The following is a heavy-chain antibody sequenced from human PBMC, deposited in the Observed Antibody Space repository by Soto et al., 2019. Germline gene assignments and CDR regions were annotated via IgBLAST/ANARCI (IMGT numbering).Heavy chain of an antibody. Sequence: QMQLVQSGPEVKKPGTSVKVSCKASGFTFTSSAVQWVRQARGQRLEWIGWIVVGSGNTNYAQKFQERVTITRDMSTSTADMELSSLRSEDTAVYYCAAETVVAAYGYWGQGTLVTVSS. CDR3: AAETVVAAYGY. D-gene: IGHD2-15*01. V-gene: IGHV1-58*01. CDR2: IVVGSGNT. CDR1: GFTFTSSA. J-gene: IGHJ4*02.